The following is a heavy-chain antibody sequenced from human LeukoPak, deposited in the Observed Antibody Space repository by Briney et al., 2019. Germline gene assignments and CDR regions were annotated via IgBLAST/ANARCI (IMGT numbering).Heavy chain of an antibody. J-gene: IGHJ5*02. D-gene: IGHD6-13*01. CDR1: GFTFSSYS. CDR3: ASATHSSSWGGRYPPS. CDR2: ITGGSTI. Sequence: GGSLRLSCAASGFTFSSYSMNWVRQAPGKWLEWVSYITGGSTIYYADSVKGRFTISRDNAKNSLYLQMNSLRAEDTAVYYCASATHSSSWGGRYPPSWGQGTLVTVSS. V-gene: IGHV3-48*04.